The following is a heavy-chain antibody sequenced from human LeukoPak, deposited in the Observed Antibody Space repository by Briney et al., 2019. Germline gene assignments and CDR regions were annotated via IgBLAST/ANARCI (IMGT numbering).Heavy chain of an antibody. J-gene: IGHJ6*02. V-gene: IGHV3-30*05. CDR1: GFTFRSYG. CDR2: ISYDGSNE. Sequence: GGSLRLSCAASGFTFRSYGMHWVRQAPGKGLEWVAIISYDGSNEYHADSVKGRFTISRDNSKNTMYLQMNSLRVEGTAVYFCAKDRMTTVTSYYHYFGMDVWGQGTTVTVSS. CDR3: AKDRMTTVTSYYHYFGMDV. D-gene: IGHD4-11*01.